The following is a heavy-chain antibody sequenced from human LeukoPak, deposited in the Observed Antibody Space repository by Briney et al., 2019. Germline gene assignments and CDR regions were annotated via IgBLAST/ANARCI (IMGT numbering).Heavy chain of an antibody. CDR3: ARDNGANYYFDY. J-gene: IGHJ4*02. Sequence: GGSLRLSCAASEFTFSSYSMNWVRQAPGKGLEWVSYITNSGNSKSYADSVKGRFTISRDNTKNSLYLQMNGLRAEDTAVYYCARDNGANYYFDYWGQGTLVTVSS. V-gene: IGHV3-48*01. D-gene: IGHD4/OR15-4a*01. CDR2: ITNSGNSK. CDR1: EFTFSSYS.